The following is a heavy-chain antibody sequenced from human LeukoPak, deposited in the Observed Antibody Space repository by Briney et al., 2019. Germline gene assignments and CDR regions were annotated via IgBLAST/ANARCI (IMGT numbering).Heavy chain of an antibody. V-gene: IGHV3-48*01. Sequence: GGSLRLSCVASGFTFSSFGMNWVRQAPGKGLEWVSYIGSGSNAIHYADSVKGRFTIFRDSAKNSLYLQMNSLRAEDTAVYYCARALEGDTAMVTDYWGQGTLVTVSS. CDR3: ARALEGDTAMVTDY. CDR1: GFTFSSFG. D-gene: IGHD5-18*01. CDR2: IGSGSNAI. J-gene: IGHJ4*02.